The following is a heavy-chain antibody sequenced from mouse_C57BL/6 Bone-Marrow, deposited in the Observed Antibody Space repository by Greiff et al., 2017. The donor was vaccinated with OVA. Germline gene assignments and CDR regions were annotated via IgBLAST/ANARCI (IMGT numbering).Heavy chain of an antibody. J-gene: IGHJ3*01. CDR3: ARSYYSNYSLAY. V-gene: IGHV1-54*01. CDR1: GYAFTNYL. D-gene: IGHD2-5*01. CDR2: INPGSGGT. Sequence: LVESGAELVRPGTSVKVSCKASGYAFTNYLIEWVKQRPGQGLEWIGVINPGSGGTNYNEKFKGKATLTADKSSSTAYMQLSSLTSEDSAVYFCARSYYSNYSLAYWGQGTLVTVSA.